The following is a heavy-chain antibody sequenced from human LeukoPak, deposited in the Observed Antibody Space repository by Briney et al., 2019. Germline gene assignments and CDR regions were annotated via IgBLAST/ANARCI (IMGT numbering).Heavy chain of an antibody. J-gene: IGHJ4*02. D-gene: IGHD1-26*01. V-gene: IGHV3-9*01. Sequence: PGGSLRLSCVVSGFSFDDYAMHWVRQGPGKALEWVSVISWDGNKVAYAASVKGRFTISRDNAKNSLYLQMTSLRPEDTAFYYCAKDRPVATTLHHFDHWGLGTLVTVSS. CDR1: GFSFDDYA. CDR2: ISWDGNKV. CDR3: AKDRPVATTLHHFDH.